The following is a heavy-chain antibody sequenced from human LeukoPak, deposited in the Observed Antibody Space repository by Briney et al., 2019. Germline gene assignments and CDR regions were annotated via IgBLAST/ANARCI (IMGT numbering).Heavy chain of an antibody. V-gene: IGHV1-46*01. Sequence: ASVKVSCKAPGYTFTSYYMHWVRQAPGQGLEWMGIINPSGGSTSYAQKFQGRVTMTRDTSTSTVYMELSSLRSEDTAVYYCARDGGQKYYYGSGSSASSLDYWGQGTLVTVSS. CDR3: ARDGGQKYYYGSGSSASSLDY. CDR2: INPSGGST. J-gene: IGHJ4*02. D-gene: IGHD3-10*01. CDR1: GYTFTSYY.